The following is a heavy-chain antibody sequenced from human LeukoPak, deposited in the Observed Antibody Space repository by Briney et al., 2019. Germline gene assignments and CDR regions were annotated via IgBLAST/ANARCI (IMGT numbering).Heavy chain of an antibody. CDR1: GGSISSGGYY. Sequence: PSETLSLTCTVSGGSISSGGYYWSWIRQHPGKGLEWIGYIYYSGSTYYNPSLKSRVTISVDTSKNQFSLKLSSVTAADTAVYYCARERVVAATGLDPWGQGTLVTVSS. D-gene: IGHD2-15*01. J-gene: IGHJ5*02. CDR2: IYYSGST. V-gene: IGHV4-31*03. CDR3: ARERVVAATGLDP.